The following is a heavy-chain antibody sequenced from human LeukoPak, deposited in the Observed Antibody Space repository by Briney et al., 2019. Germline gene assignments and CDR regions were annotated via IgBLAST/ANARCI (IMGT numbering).Heavy chain of an antibody. D-gene: IGHD3-16*02. CDR1: GYTFTSYD. J-gene: IGHJ6*03. V-gene: IGHV1-8*01. Sequence: GASVKVSCKASGYTFTSYDINWMRQVTGQGLEWMGWMNPNSGNTGYAQKFQGRVTMTRNTSISTAYMELSSLRSEDTAVYYCARADYFYDYVWGSYRHYYMDVWGKGTTVTISS. CDR3: ARADYFYDYVWGSYRHYYMDV. CDR2: MNPNSGNT.